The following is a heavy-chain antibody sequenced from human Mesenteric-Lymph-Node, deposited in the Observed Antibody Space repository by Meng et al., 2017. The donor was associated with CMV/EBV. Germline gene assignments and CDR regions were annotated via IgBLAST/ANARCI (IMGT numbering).Heavy chain of an antibody. J-gene: IGHJ6*02. CDR3: ARDEGYYDTSGQYSSSYFGMDV. CDR1: GFTFSIHW. D-gene: IGHD3-22*01. V-gene: IGHV3-NL1*01. CDR2: IYGGGSST. Sequence: GESLKISCAASGFTFSIHWMHWVRQAPGKGLEWVSVIYGGGSSTYYADSVKGRFTISRDNAKNPLFLQMDSLRADDTAVYYCARDEGYYDTSGQYSSSYFGMDVWGQGTTVTVSS.